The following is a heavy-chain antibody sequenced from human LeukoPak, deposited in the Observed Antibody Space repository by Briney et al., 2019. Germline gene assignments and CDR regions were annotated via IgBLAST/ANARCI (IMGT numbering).Heavy chain of an antibody. J-gene: IGHJ6*02. CDR1: GGSLSGYY. CDR3: ARVSTIFGVVIRFYYGMDV. Sequence: SETLSLTCAVYGGSLSGYYWSWIRQPPGKGLEWIGEINHSGSTNYNPSLKSRVTISVDTSKNQFSLKLSSVTAADTAVYYCARVSTIFGVVIRFYYGMDVWGQGTTVTVSS. V-gene: IGHV4-34*01. D-gene: IGHD3-3*01. CDR2: INHSGST.